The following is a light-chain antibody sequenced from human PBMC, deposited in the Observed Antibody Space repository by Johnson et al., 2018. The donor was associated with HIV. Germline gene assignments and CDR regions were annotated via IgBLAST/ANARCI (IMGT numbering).Light chain of an antibody. CDR2: DNN. V-gene: IGLV1-51*01. Sequence: QSVLTQPPSVSAAPGQKVTISCSGSSSNIGNNYVSWYQQLPGTAPKLLIYDNNKRPSGIPDRFSGSKSGTSATLGITGLQTGDEAEYYCGTWDSSLSVYVFGNGTEVTV. CDR3: GTWDSSLSVYV. CDR1: SSNIGNNY. J-gene: IGLJ1*01.